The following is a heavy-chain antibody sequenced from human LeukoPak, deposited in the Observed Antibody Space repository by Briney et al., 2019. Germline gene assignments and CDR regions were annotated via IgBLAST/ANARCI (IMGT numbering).Heavy chain of an antibody. D-gene: IGHD4-17*01. V-gene: IGHV3-23*01. CDR1: GFTFSSYW. CDR3: AKTSHQTTVTTSGAFDI. Sequence: GGSLRLSCAASGFTFSSYWMHWVRQAPGKGLEWVSAISGSGGSTYYADSVKGRFTISRDNSKNTLYLQMNSLRAEDTAVYYCAKTSHQTTVTTSGAFDIWGQGTMVTVSS. CDR2: ISGSGGST. J-gene: IGHJ3*02.